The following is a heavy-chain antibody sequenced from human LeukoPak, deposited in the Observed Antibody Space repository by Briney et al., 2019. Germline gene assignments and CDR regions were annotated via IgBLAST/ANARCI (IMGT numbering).Heavy chain of an antibody. Sequence: SGGSLRLSCAASGFTFSSHGMHWVRQAPGKGLEWVAVISYDGSNKYYADSVKGRFTISRDNSKNTLYLQMNSLRAEDTAVYYCAKDGLGYCTNGVCSAPYYYYYYGMDVRGQGTTVTVSS. D-gene: IGHD2-8*01. CDR3: AKDGLGYCTNGVCSAPYYYYYYGMDV. V-gene: IGHV3-30*18. J-gene: IGHJ6*02. CDR2: ISYDGSNK. CDR1: GFTFSSHG.